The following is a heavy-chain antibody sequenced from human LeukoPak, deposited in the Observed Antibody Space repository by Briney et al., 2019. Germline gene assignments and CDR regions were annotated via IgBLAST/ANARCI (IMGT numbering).Heavy chain of an antibody. J-gene: IGHJ5*02. CDR2: ISGSGGTT. Sequence: GGSLRLSCAASGFIFSSYAMSWVRQAPGKGLEWVSSISGSGGTTYYADSVKGRFTISRDNYKNKLFLQMNSLRAEDTALYYCAKGYCASFTCYSRFDPWGQGTLVTVSS. CDR3: AKGYCASFTCYSRFDP. CDR1: GFIFSSYA. V-gene: IGHV3-23*01. D-gene: IGHD2-21*02.